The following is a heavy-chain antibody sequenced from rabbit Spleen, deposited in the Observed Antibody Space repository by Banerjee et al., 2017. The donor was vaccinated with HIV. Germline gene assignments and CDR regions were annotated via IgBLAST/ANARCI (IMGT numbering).Heavy chain of an antibody. Sequence: QSLEESGGDLVKPGASLTLTCTASGFSFSSNYYMCWVRQAPGKGLEWIGCIYTGSSGSTYSAIWAKGRFTISKTSSTTVTLQMTSLTVADTATYFCARDTGTSFSTYGMDLWGQGTLVTVS. J-gene: IGHJ6*01. D-gene: IGHD7-1*01. CDR1: GFSFSSNYY. CDR3: ARDTGTSFSTYGMDL. CDR2: IYTGSSGST. V-gene: IGHV1S40*01.